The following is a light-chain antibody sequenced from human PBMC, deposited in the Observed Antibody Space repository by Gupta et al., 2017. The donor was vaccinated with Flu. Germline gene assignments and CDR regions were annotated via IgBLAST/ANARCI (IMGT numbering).Light chain of an antibody. V-gene: IGKV1-5*03. CDR2: KAS. CDR1: QSISSW. CDR3: QQYNSYSRT. J-gene: IGKJ1*01. Sequence: DIQMTQSTSTLSASVGDRVTITCRASQSISSWLAWYQQKPGQAPKLLIYKASSLESGVPSRFSGSGSGTEFTLTISSLQPDDFATYYCQQYNSYSRTFGQGTKVEIK.